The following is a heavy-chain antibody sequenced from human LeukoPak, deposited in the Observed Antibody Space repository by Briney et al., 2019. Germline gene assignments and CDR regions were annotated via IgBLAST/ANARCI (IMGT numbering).Heavy chain of an antibody. V-gene: IGHV3-74*03. Sequence: GGSLRLSCAASGVTFSTYWMHWVRQAPGKGLVWDSRINSDESSTMYADSVKGRFTISRDNAKNTLYLQMNSLRAEDTAVYFCASSTRGVFDYWGQGTLVTVSS. J-gene: IGHJ4*02. CDR2: INSDESST. CDR3: ASSTRGVFDY. D-gene: IGHD3-10*01. CDR1: GVTFSTYW.